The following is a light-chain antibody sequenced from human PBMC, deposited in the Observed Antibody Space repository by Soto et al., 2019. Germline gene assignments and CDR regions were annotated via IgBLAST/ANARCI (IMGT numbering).Light chain of an antibody. CDR3: QQSYSSPPT. V-gene: IGKV1-39*01. J-gene: IGKJ1*01. CDR2: AAS. Sequence: EIHMSQSRLSLSASVEYRVIITCLASQSISNHLNWYQQKPGKAPKLLIFAASSLQSGVPSRFSGSRSGPDFTLTISSLQPEDFATYYCQQSYSSPPTFGQGTKVDIK. CDR1: QSISNH.